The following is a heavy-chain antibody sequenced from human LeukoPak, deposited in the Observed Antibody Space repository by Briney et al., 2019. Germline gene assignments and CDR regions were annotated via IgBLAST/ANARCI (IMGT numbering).Heavy chain of an antibody. D-gene: IGHD2-2*01. J-gene: IGHJ4*02. V-gene: IGHV3-21*01. CDR2: LSSTSDYI. CDR3: ARDPPYCSSISCYIDY. Sequence: PGGSLRLSCAVSGFTFSTYSMTWVRQATEKGLVWVSILSSTSDYIYYADSVKGRFTISRDNAKNSLYLQMNSLRAEDTAVYYCARDPPYCSSISCYIDYWGQGTLVTVSS. CDR1: GFTFSTYS.